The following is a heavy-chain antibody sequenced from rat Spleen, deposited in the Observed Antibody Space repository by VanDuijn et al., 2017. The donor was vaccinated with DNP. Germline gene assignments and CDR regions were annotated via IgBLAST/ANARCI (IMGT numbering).Heavy chain of an antibody. D-gene: IGHD1-11*01. V-gene: IGHV5-58*01. CDR2: ISTDGGGT. Sequence: EVQLVESGGGLVQPGRSLKLSCVASGFTFTSYWMYWIRQAPGKGLEWIASISTDGGGTFYPDSVKGRFTVSRDNAEGTVYLQMNSLRSEDTATYYCAKDRDGGFAMDAWGQGTSVTVSS. J-gene: IGHJ4*01. CDR1: GFTFTSYW. CDR3: AKDRDGGFAMDA.